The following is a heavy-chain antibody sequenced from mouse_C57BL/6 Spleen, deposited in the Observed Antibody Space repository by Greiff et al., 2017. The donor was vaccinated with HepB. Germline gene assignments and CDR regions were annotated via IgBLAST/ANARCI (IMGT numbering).Heavy chain of an antibody. CDR3: ARDDSNY. D-gene: IGHD1-1*01. CDR1: GYTFTSYW. CDR2: IDPSDSYT. J-gene: IGHJ2*01. Sequence: VQLQQSGAELVMPGASVKLSCKASGYTFTSYWMHWVKQRPGQGLEWIGEIDPSDSYTNYNQKFKGKSTLTVDKSSSTAYMQLSSLTSEDSAVYYCARDDSNYWGQGTTLTVSS. V-gene: IGHV1-69*01.